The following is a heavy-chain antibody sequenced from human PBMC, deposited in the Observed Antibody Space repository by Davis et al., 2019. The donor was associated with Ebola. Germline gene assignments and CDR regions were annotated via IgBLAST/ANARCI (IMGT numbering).Heavy chain of an antibody. V-gene: IGHV1-3*01. Sequence: AASVKVSCKASGYTFINHAMHWVRQAPGQSLEWMGWIHAGNGDTKYSLKLQDRVPITRDTSASIAYMEVSSLISGDTAMYYWAREGSGWHGGLDSWGQGTLVTVSS. CDR3: AREGSGWHGGLDS. CDR1: GYTFINHA. CDR2: IHAGNGDT. D-gene: IGHD6-19*01. J-gene: IGHJ4*02.